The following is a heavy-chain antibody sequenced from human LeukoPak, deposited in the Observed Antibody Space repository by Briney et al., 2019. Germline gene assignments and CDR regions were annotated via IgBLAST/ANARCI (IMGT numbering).Heavy chain of an antibody. CDR3: TTLPQVVPTDWFDP. J-gene: IGHJ5*02. V-gene: IGHV3-15*01. Sequence: GGSLRLSCAASGFIFRTAWMSWVRQAPGKGREWVGRIKSKTDGGTTDYAAPVKGRFTISRDDSKNTLYLQMNSLKTEDTAVYYCTTLPQVVPTDWFDPWGQGTLVTVSS. CDR2: IKSKTDGGTT. D-gene: IGHD2-2*01. CDR1: GFIFRTAW.